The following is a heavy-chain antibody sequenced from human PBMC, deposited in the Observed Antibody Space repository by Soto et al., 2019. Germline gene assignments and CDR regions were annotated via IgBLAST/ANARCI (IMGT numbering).Heavy chain of an antibody. Sequence: GGSLRLSCAASGFTFSSYAMSWVRQAPGKGLEWVSSISTRGDIYYADSLQGRFTISRDNAKNSVSLQMNSLRVEDTAVYYCAREETAWPLAYGLDVWGQGTTVTVSS. CDR1: GFTFSSYA. D-gene: IGHD2-21*02. J-gene: IGHJ6*02. V-gene: IGHV3-21*01. CDR3: AREETAWPLAYGLDV. CDR2: ISTRGDI.